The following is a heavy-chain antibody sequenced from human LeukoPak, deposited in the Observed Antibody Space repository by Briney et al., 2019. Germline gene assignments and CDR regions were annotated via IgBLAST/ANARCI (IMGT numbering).Heavy chain of an antibody. CDR1: GDSVSTNSPA. CDR3: ARDKGGSGYDHLDS. CDR2: TYYRSKWYN. D-gene: IGHD5-12*01. Sequence: SQTLSLTCAISGDSVSTNSPAWNWIRQSPSRGLEWLGRTYYRSKWYNDYAVSVKSRITINPDTSKNQFSLQLNSVTPEDTSVYYCARDKGGSGYDHLDSWGQGNLVTVSS. J-gene: IGHJ4*02. V-gene: IGHV6-1*01.